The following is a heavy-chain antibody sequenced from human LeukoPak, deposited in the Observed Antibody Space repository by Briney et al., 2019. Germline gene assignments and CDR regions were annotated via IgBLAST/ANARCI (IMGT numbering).Heavy chain of an antibody. J-gene: IGHJ4*02. Sequence: GGSLRLSCAASGFTLSTYAMSWVRQTPGKGLEWVAATSSSDAGTYHADSVRGRFTISRDNSKNTLYPQMNSLRAEDAAVYFCAKAPVTSCRGAYCYPFDSWGQGTLVTVSS. CDR2: TSSSDAGT. CDR1: GFTLSTYA. V-gene: IGHV3-23*01. D-gene: IGHD2-21*01. CDR3: AKAPVTSCRGAYCYPFDS.